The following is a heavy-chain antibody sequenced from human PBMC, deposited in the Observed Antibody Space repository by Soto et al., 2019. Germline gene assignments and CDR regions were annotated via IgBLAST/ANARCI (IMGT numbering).Heavy chain of an antibody. V-gene: IGHV3-33*01. CDR1: GFPFISYR. CDR3: ARVSSTYPGYNYSFDY. D-gene: IGHD1-20*01. Sequence: HSCASCGFPFISYRMHRNNQAPGKGLEWVAVIWYDGSNKYYADSVKGRFTISRDNSKNTLYLQMNSLRAEDTAVYYCARVSSTYPGYNYSFDYWGQGTLVPVSS. J-gene: IGHJ4*02. CDR2: IWYDGSNK.